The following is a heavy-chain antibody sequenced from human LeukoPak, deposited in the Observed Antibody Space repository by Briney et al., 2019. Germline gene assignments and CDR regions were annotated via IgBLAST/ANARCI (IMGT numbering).Heavy chain of an antibody. D-gene: IGHD3-10*01. CDR3: ARGNRPQRFYGSGSFDP. J-gene: IGHJ5*02. Sequence: ASVKVSCKASGGTFSSYAISWVRQAPGQGPEWMGWINTNTGNPTYAQGFTGRFVLSVDTSVSTAFLEITSLKSEDTGVYYCARGNRPQRFYGSGSFDPWGQGTLVSVTS. V-gene: IGHV7-4-1*02. CDR2: INTNTGNP. CDR1: GGTFSSYA.